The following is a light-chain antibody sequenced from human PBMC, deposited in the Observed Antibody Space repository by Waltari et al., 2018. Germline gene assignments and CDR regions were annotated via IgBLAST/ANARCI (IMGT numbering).Light chain of an antibody. Sequence: QLVLTQSPSASASLGASVKLTCTLSSGHSTYASAWHQHQPEKGPRYLMKLNSDGSHSKGDGIPDRFSGSSSGAERYLTISSLQSEDEADYYCQTWDTGIRVFGGGTKLTVL. V-gene: IGLV4-69*01. J-gene: IGLJ3*02. CDR1: SGHSTYA. CDR3: QTWDTGIRV. CDR2: LNSDGSH.